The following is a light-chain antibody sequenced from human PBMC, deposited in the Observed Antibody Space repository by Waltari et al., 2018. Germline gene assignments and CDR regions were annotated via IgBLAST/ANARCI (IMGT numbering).Light chain of an antibody. CDR2: EGT. CDR1: SSDVGCYNL. J-gene: IGLJ2*01. Sequence: QSALTQPASVSGSPGQSITISCTGTSSDVGCYNLVSWYQHYPGKAPKLMICEGTKRPLRVLYRFSGSKSGNTASLTSSGLQAEDEADYHCCSYAHSSRVVFGGGTKVTVL. CDR3: CSYAHSSRVV. V-gene: IGLV2-23*01.